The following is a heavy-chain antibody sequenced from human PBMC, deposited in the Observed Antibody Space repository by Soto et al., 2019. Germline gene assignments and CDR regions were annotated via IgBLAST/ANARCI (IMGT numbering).Heavy chain of an antibody. CDR1: GDTFSNYA. Sequence: QVQLVQSGAEVKTPGSSVSVSCVASGDTFSNYAINWVRQAPGQGLEWMGGTIPVLGTPAYAQKYQGRVTITADESTSTAYMELSSLRSEDTAVYYCARGRKFGGTDYYFDPWGQGTLVTVSS. J-gene: IGHJ5*02. CDR2: TIPVLGTP. V-gene: IGHV1-69*01. D-gene: IGHD1-26*01. CDR3: ARGRKFGGTDYYFDP.